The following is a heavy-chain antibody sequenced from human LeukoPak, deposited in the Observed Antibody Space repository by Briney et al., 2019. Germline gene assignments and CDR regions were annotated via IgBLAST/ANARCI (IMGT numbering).Heavy chain of an antibody. J-gene: IGHJ6*02. CDR2: IKQDGSEK. Sequence: GSLRLSCAASGFTFSSYWMSWFRQAPGKGLEWVANIKQDGSEKYYVDSVKGRFTISRDNAKNSLYLQMNSLRAEDTALYHCARGANSGMDVWGQGTTVTVSS. CDR3: ARGANSGMDV. V-gene: IGHV3-7*03. D-gene: IGHD3-10*01. CDR1: GFTFSSYW.